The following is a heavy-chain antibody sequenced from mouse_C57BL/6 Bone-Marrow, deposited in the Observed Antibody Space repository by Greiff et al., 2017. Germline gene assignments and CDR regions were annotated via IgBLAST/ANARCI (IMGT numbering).Heavy chain of an antibody. CDR2: INPYNGGT. V-gene: IGHV1-19*01. Sequence: EVKLMESGPVLVKPGASVKMSCKASGYTFTDYYMNWVKQSHGKSLEWIGVINPYNGGTSYNQKFKGKATLTVDKSSSTAYMELNSLTSEDSAVYYCARWGNTLGFAYWGQGTLVTVSA. CDR3: ARWGNTLGFAY. D-gene: IGHD2-1*01. CDR1: GYTFTDYY. J-gene: IGHJ3*01.